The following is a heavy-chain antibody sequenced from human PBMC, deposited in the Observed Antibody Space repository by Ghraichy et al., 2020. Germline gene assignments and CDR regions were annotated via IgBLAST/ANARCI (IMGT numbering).Heavy chain of an antibody. CDR2: ISSSSSYI. CDR3: ARDPPITICGVVIPDRYYYYGMDV. V-gene: IGHV3-21*01. D-gene: IGHD3-3*01. Sequence: GGSLRLSCAASGFTFSSYSMNWVRQAPWKGLEWVSSISSSSSYIYYADSVKGRFTISRDNAKNSLYLQMNSLRAEDTAVYYCARDPPITICGVVIPDRYYYYGMDVWGQGTTVTVSS. J-gene: IGHJ6*02. CDR1: GFTFSSYS.